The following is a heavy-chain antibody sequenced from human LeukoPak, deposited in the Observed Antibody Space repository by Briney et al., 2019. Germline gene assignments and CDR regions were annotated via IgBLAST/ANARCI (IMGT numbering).Heavy chain of an antibody. CDR1: GGTFSSYA. V-gene: IGHV1-69*05. CDR2: IITIVGTA. CDR3: ARSGRSSGWFFDY. J-gene: IGHJ4*02. Sequence: SVKVSCNASGGTFSSYAIRWVRQAAGQGLKGRGGIITIVGTANYAQKFQGRVTITTDESTSTAYMELSSLRSEDTAVYYCARSGRSSGWFFDYWGQGTLVTVSS. D-gene: IGHD6-19*01.